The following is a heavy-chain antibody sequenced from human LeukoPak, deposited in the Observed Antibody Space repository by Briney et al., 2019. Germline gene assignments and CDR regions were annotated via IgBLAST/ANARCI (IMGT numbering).Heavy chain of an antibody. CDR1: GFSLSTRGMR. Sequence: SGPALVKPPQTLTLTCTFSGFSLSTRGMRVSWIRQPPGKALEWLPRIDWDDDKFYSTSLKARLTISKDTSNNQVVLTMTNMDPVDTATYYCARTDGGTAFDIWGQGTMVTVSS. V-gene: IGHV2-70*04. J-gene: IGHJ3*02. CDR2: IDWDDDK. CDR3: ARTDGGTAFDI.